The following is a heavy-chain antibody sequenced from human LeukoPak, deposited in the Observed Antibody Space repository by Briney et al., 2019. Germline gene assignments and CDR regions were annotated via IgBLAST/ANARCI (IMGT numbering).Heavy chain of an antibody. CDR1: GGSISSSSYY. CDR3: AREVGASSWYGGWFDP. J-gene: IGHJ5*02. CDR2: IYYSGST. D-gene: IGHD6-13*01. V-gene: IGHV4-39*01. Sequence: PSETLSLTCTVPGGSISSSSYYWGWIRQPPGKGLEWIGSIYYSGSTYYNPSLKSRVTISVDTSKNQFSLKLSSVTAADTAVYYCAREVGASSWYGGWFDPWGQGTLVTVSP.